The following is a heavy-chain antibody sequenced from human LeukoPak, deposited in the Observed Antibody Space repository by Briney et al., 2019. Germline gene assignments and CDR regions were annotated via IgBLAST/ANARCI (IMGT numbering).Heavy chain of an antibody. J-gene: IGHJ4*02. CDR3: ARPLVRTRYYFDY. D-gene: IGHD2-8*01. CDR2: ISYDGSNK. Sequence: GGSLRLSCAASGFTFSSYAVHWVRQAPGKGLEWVAVISYDGSNKYYADSVKGRFTISRDNSKNTLYLQMNSLRAEDTAVYYCARPLVRTRYYFDYWGQGTLVTVSS. CDR1: GFTFSSYA. V-gene: IGHV3-30-3*01.